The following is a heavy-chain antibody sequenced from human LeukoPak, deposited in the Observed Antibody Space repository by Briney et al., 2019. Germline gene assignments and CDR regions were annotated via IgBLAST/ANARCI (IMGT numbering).Heavy chain of an antibody. V-gene: IGHV3-21*01. CDR2: ISSSSYI. CDR1: GFTFSSYS. CDR3: ARDGNPGYSGYVGAFDI. J-gene: IGHJ3*02. Sequence: PGGSLRLSCAASGFTFSSYSMNWVRQAPGKGLEWVSSISSSSYIYYADSVKGRFTISRDNAKNSLYLQMNSLRAEDTAVYYCARDGNPGYSGYVGAFDIWGQGTMVTVSS. D-gene: IGHD5-12*01.